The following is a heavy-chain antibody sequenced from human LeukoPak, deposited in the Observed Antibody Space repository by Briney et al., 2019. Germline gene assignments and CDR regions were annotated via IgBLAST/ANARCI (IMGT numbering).Heavy chain of an antibody. V-gene: IGHV4-59*01. J-gene: IGHJ5*02. D-gene: IGHD6-13*01. Sequence: SETLSLTCTVSGGSISSYYWSWIRQPPGKGLEWIGYIYYSGSTNYNPSLKSRVTISVDTSKNQFSLKLSSVTAADTAVYYCARVAYSSSWYLDSAFDHWGQGTLVTVSS. CDR2: IYYSGST. CDR3: ARVAYSSSWYLDSAFDH. CDR1: GGSISSYY.